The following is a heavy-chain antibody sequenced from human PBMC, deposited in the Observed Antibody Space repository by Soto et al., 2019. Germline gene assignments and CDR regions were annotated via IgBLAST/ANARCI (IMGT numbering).Heavy chain of an antibody. D-gene: IGHD3-10*01. CDR1: GFTFSSYA. CDR2: ISYDGSNK. J-gene: IGHJ6*02. Sequence: LRLSFAASGFTFSSYAMHWVRQAPGKGLEWVAVISYDGSNKYYADSVKGRFTISRDNSKNTLYLQMNSLRAEDTAVYYCAREFMVRGVIIINYYGMDVWGQGTTVTVSS. CDR3: AREFMVRGVIIINYYGMDV. V-gene: IGHV3-30-3*01.